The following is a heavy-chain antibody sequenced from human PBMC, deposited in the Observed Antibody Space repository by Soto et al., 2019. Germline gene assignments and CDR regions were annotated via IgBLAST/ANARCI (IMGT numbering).Heavy chain of an antibody. V-gene: IGHV4-59*01. CDR1: GGSISSYY. J-gene: IGHJ6*03. Sequence: ETLSLTCTVSGGSISSYYWSWIRQPPGKGLEWIGYIYYSGSTNYNPSLKSRVTISVDTSKNQFSLKLSSVTAADTAVYYCAREKKIGKYSSSSAYYYYYMDVWGKGTTVTVSS. CDR3: AREKKIGKYSSSSAYYYYYMDV. CDR2: IYYSGST. D-gene: IGHD6-6*01.